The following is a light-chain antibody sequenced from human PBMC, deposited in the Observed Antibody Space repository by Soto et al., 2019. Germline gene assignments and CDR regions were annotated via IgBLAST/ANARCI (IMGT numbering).Light chain of an antibody. CDR2: LGS. J-gene: IGKJ2*01. V-gene: IGKV2-28*01. CDR1: QSLLHSNGYNY. CDR3: MQAIHAYT. Sequence: DIVMTQSPLSLPVTPGEPASISCRSSQSLLHSNGYNYLDWYLQKPGQSPQLLIYLGSNRASGVPDRFSGSGSGTDFTLKISRVEAEDVGVYYCMQAIHAYTFGQGTKLEIK.